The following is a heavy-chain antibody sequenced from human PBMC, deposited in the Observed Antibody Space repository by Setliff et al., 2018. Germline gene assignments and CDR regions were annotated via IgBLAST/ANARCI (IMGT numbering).Heavy chain of an antibody. CDR2: INPSSGRT. D-gene: IGHD3-22*01. J-gene: IGHJ3*02. CDR1: GYTFTSHY. Sequence: ASVKVSCKASGYTFTSHYMHWVRQAPGLGLEWIGTINPSSGRTSYAQKFQGRVTMTRDTSTSTVCMDMSSLRSEDTAVYYCARDVFPYHYEGAFDIWVQGTMVTVSS. V-gene: IGHV1-46*01. CDR3: ARDVFPYHYEGAFDI.